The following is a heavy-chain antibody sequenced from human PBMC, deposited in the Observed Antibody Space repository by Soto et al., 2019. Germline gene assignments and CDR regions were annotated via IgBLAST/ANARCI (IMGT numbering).Heavy chain of an antibody. V-gene: IGHV3-23*01. CDR3: AKGSGDSGGYYGDKIDY. D-gene: IGHD3-22*01. Sequence: EVQLLESGGGLVQPGGSLRLSCAASGFTFSSYAMSWVRQAPGKGLEWVSVIGGSGGSTYYADSVKGRFTVSRDNSKKSMSLQMTSLRAEDTAVYYCAKGSGDSGGYYGDKIDYWGQGTLVTVSS. CDR2: IGGSGGST. CDR1: GFTFSSYA. J-gene: IGHJ4*02.